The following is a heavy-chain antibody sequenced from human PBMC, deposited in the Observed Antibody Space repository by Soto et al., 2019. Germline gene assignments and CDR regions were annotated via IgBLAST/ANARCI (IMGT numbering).Heavy chain of an antibody. Sequence: QVQLVQSGAEGKKPGSSVKVSCKSSGGTFSTYAISWVRQAPGQGLEWMGGIIPIFGTANYAQKFQGRVTITADESTTTAYMEVISLRSEDTAVYYCARDEMVVATGSRTWHYYYGMDVWGQGTTVTVSS. CDR2: IIPIFGTA. CDR1: GGTFSTYA. D-gene: IGHD5-12*01. J-gene: IGHJ6*02. V-gene: IGHV1-69*12. CDR3: ARDEMVVATGSRTWHYYYGMDV.